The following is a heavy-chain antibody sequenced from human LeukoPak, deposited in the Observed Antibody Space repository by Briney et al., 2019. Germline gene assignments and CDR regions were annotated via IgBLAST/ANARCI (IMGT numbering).Heavy chain of an antibody. CDR3: ARLEGSGWPYYYYGMDV. J-gene: IGHJ6*02. D-gene: IGHD6-19*01. Sequence: PSETLSLTCTVSGGPISSSSYYWGWIRQPPGKGLEWIGSIYYSGSTYYNPSLKSRVTISVDTSKNQFSLKLSSVTAADTAVYYCARLEGSGWPYYYYGMDVWGQGTTVTVSS. CDR2: IYYSGST. V-gene: IGHV4-39*01. CDR1: GGPISSSSYY.